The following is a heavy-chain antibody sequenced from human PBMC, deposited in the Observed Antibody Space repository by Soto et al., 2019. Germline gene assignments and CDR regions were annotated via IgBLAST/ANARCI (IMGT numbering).Heavy chain of an antibody. V-gene: IGHV1-3*01. CDR1: GYSFTSYA. J-gene: IGHJ3*02. CDR3: ARIVTHDYSPDHAFDI. CDR2: INAGNGNT. D-gene: IGHD4-4*01. Sequence: QVQLVQSGAEVKKHGASVKVSCKASGYSFTSYAIHWVRQAPGQRLEWMGWINAGNGNTKYSQKFQGRVTITRDTSSSTAYMELSSMRSEDTAMYYCARIVTHDYSPDHAFDIWGQGTMVPVSS.